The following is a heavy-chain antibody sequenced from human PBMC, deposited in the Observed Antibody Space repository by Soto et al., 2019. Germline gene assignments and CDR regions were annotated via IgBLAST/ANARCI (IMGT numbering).Heavy chain of an antibody. J-gene: IGHJ4*02. CDR1: GFSLSTSGMC. CDR3: ARINDSYGGYVQSPFDY. CDR2: IDWDDDK. Sequence: SGPTLVNPTQTLTLTCTFSGFSLSTSGMCVSWIRQPPGKALEWLALIDWDDDKYYSTSLKTRLTISKDTSKNQVVLTMTNMDPVDTATYYCARINDSYGGYVQSPFDYWGQGTLVTVSS. D-gene: IGHD4-17*01. V-gene: IGHV2-70*01.